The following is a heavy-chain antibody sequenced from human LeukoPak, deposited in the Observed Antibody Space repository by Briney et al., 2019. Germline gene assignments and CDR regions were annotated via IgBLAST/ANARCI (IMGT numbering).Heavy chain of an antibody. Sequence: PSETLSLTCTVSGGSISSGGYYCRWIRQHPGKGLDWIVYIYYSGSTYYNPSLKSRVTISVDTSENQFSLKLSSVTAADTAVYYCARLKGGYSSNWVFDYWGQGTLVTVSS. CDR1: GGSISSGGYY. CDR2: IYYSGST. V-gene: IGHV4-31*03. J-gene: IGHJ4*02. CDR3: ARLKGGYSSNWVFDY. D-gene: IGHD6-13*01.